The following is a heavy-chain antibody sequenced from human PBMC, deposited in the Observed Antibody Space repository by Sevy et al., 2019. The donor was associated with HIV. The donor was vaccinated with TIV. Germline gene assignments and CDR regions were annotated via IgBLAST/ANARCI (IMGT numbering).Heavy chain of an antibody. Sequence: GGSLRLSCAGSGFTFSTFAMSWVRQAPGKGLEWVSSISSSSSYIYYTDSVKGRFTISRDNAKNSLYLQMNSLRAEDTAVYYCARWDADRRWYFDYWGQGTLVTVSS. J-gene: IGHJ4*02. CDR2: ISSSSSYI. CDR1: GFTFSTFA. V-gene: IGHV3-21*01. D-gene: IGHD1-26*01. CDR3: ARWDADRRWYFDY.